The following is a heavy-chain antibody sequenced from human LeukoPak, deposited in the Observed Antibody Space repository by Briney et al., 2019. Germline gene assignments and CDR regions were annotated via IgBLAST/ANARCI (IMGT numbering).Heavy chain of an antibody. CDR2: ISYDGSNK. J-gene: IGHJ4*02. V-gene: IGHV3-30*18. CDR3: AKDRVKLPGTNAPTDY. Sequence: GGALRLSRAPSRFTFSIYGMHGVCPAPGKGGEWGAGISYDGSNKYSADSLKGRYTFSRENSKNTLYLQMNSLRAEDTAVYYSAKDRVKLPGTNAPTDYWGQGTLVTVSS. CDR1: RFTFSIYG. D-gene: IGHD2-8*01.